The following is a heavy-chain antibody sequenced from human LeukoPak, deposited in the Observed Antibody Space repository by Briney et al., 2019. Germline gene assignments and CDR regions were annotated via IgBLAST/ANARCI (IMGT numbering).Heavy chain of an antibody. J-gene: IGHJ4*02. D-gene: IGHD2-2*01. CDR3: ARAVVPAAIEPAYYFDY. V-gene: IGHV3-13*01. CDR1: GFTFSSYD. Sequence: GGSLRLSCAASGFTFSSYDMHWVRQATGKGLEWVSAIGTAGDTYYPGSVKGRFTISRENAKNSLYLQMNSLRAGDTAVYYCARAVVPAAIEPAYYFDYWGQGTLVTVSS. CDR2: IGTAGDT.